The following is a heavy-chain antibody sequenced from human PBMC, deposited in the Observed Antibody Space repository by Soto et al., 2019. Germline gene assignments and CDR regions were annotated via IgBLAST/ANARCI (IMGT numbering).Heavy chain of an antibody. CDR1: GFTFSSYA. CDR2: ISGSGGST. Sequence: PGGSLRLSCVVSGFTFSSYAMTWVRQAPGKGLEWVSGISGSGGSTYHADSVKGRFTISRDNSKNTLYLQMNSLRAEDTAVYYCAKVVGYSYGSGYYLDYWGQGTLVTVSS. D-gene: IGHD5-18*01. CDR3: AKVVGYSYGSGYYLDY. J-gene: IGHJ4*02. V-gene: IGHV3-23*01.